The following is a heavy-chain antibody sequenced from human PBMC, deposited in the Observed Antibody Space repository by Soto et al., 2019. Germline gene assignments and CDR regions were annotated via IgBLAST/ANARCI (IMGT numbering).Heavy chain of an antibody. V-gene: IGHV4-59*01. CDR2: IYYSGST. D-gene: IGHD3-3*01. J-gene: IGHJ6*02. Sequence: KSSETLSLTCTVSGGSISSYYWSWIRQPPGKGLEWIGYIYYSGSTNYNPSLKSRVTISVDTSKNQFSLKLSSVTAADTAVYYCARLDFWSGYYSYYGMDVWGQGTTVTVSS. CDR1: GGSISSYY. CDR3: ARLDFWSGYYSYYGMDV.